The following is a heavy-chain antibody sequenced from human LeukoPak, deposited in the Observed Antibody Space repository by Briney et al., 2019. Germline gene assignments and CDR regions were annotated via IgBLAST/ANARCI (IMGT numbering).Heavy chain of an antibody. J-gene: IGHJ4*02. Sequence: GGSLRLSCAASGAIFSNHAMSWVRQAPGKGLEWVSLISGTGVTTYYAASVKGRFTISRDNSKNTLYLQMNSLRAEDTALYYCASTSMVWGVITPFDYWGQGTLVTVSS. CDR2: ISGTGVTT. CDR1: GAIFSNHA. CDR3: ASTSMVWGVITPFDY. D-gene: IGHD3-10*01. V-gene: IGHV3-23*01.